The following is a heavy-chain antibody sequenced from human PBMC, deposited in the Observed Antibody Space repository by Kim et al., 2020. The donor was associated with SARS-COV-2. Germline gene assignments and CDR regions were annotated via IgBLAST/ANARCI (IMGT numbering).Heavy chain of an antibody. Sequence: SETLSLTCTVSGGSISSYYWSWIRQPPGKGLEWIGYIYYSGSTNYNPSLKSRVTISVDTSKNQFSLKLSSVTAADTAVYYCARVMFDGPDYYDSSGYYLDYWGQGTLVTVSS. J-gene: IGHJ4*02. CDR2: IYYSGST. V-gene: IGHV4-59*01. CDR1: GGSISSYY. D-gene: IGHD3-22*01. CDR3: ARVMFDGPDYYDSSGYYLDY.